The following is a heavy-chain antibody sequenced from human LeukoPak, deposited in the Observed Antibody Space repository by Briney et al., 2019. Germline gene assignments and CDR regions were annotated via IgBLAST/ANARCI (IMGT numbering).Heavy chain of an antibody. CDR2: ISGSGGST. CDR1: GFTFSSYE. J-gene: IGHJ4*02. V-gene: IGHV3-23*01. D-gene: IGHD4/OR15-4a*01. CDR3: ARRAGAYSHPYDY. Sequence: GGSLRLSCAASGFTFSSYEMNWVRQAPGKGLEWVSAISGSGGSTYYSDSVKGRFTISRDNSKNTLYLQMNSLRAEDTAVYYCARRAGAYSHPYDYWGQGTLVTVSS.